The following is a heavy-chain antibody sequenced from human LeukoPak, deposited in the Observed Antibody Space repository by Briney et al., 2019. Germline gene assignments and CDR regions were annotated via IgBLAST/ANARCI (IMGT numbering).Heavy chain of an antibody. CDR1: GVSITDNW. J-gene: IGHJ5*02. D-gene: IGHD2-15*01. CDR2: INHNGTT. Sequence: SETLSLTCAVSGVSITDNWWSWVRQPPGKGLEWIGEINHNGTTRYNKPLKSRVTISIDTSKNQFSLKLYAVTAADTAVYYCARFGDCSDGLCFYYLDPWGQGTLVTVSS. CDR3: ARFGDCSDGLCFYYLDP. V-gene: IGHV4-34*01.